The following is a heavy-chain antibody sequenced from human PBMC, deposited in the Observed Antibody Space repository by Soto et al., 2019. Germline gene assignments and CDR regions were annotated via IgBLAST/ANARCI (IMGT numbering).Heavy chain of an antibody. CDR3: AKTDDDYIWGSYRYLDY. J-gene: IGHJ4*02. Sequence: GGSLRLSCAASGFTFSSYAMSWVRQAPGKGLEWVSAISGSGGSTYYADSVKGRFTISRDNSKNTLYLQMNSLRAEDTAVYYCAKTDDDYIWGSYRYLDYWGQGTLVTVSS. V-gene: IGHV3-23*01. D-gene: IGHD3-16*02. CDR2: ISGSGGST. CDR1: GFTFSSYA.